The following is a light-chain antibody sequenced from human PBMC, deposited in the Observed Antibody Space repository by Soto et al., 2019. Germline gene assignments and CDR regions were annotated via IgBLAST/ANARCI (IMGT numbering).Light chain of an antibody. Sequence: DIQMTQSPSTLSGSVGDRVTITCRASQTISSWLAWYQQKPGKAPKLLIYKASTLESGVPSRFSGSGSGTEFTLTISRLEPEDFAVYYCQQFSSYPLTCGGGTKV. CDR2: KAS. J-gene: IGKJ4*01. CDR3: QQFSSYPLT. V-gene: IGKV1-5*03. CDR1: QTISSW.